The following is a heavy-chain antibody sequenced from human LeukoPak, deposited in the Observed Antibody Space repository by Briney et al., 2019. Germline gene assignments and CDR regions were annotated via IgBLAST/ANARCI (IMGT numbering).Heavy chain of an antibody. V-gene: IGHV5-51*01. CDR2: IYPGDSDT. J-gene: IGHJ5*02. D-gene: IGHD3-3*01. Sequence: GESLKISCKGSGYSFTSYWIGWVRQMPGKGLEWMGIIYPGDSDTRYSPSFQGQVTISADKSISTAYLQWSSLKASDTAMYYCARHERNYDFWSGEALPGGWSDPWGQGTLVTVSS. CDR1: GYSFTSYW. CDR3: ARHERNYDFWSGEALPGGWSDP.